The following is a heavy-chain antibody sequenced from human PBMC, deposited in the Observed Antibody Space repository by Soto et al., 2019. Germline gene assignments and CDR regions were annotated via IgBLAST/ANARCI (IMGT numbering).Heavy chain of an antibody. V-gene: IGHV4-39*01. CDR1: GGSLSNGPYT. D-gene: IGHD2-2*01. J-gene: IGHJ6*02. Sequence: LQLQESGPGLVKPSETLSLTCTVSGGSLSNGPYTWGWIRPHPGKGLAWIGTFYYSGSTYYNPSLESRVTISGDPSRNQFSLMVSTVAAADPAMYYGARLGGYWIGTSCYGYYGMDVLCQGTTVSVSS. CDR3: ARLGGYWIGTSCYGYYGMDV. CDR2: FYYSGST.